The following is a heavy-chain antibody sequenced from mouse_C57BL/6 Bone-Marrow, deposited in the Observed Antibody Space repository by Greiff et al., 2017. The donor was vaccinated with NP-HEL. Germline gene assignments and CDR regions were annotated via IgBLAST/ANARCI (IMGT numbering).Heavy chain of an antibody. V-gene: IGHV1-75*01. CDR1: GYTFTDYY. CDR3: AGIYYDYDEGFAY. J-gene: IGHJ3*01. Sequence: VHLVESGPELVKPGASVKISCKASGYTFTDYYINWVKQRPGQGLEWIGWIFPGSGSTYYNEKFKGKATLTVDKSSSTAYMLLSSLTSEDSAVYFCAGIYYDYDEGFAYWGQGTLVTVSA. D-gene: IGHD2-4*01. CDR2: IFPGSGST.